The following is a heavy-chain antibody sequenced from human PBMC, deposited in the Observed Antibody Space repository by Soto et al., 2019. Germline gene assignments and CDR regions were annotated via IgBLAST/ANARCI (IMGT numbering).Heavy chain of an antibody. CDR2: ISSSSSYI. V-gene: IGHV3-21*01. J-gene: IGHJ4*02. CDR3: ARDGVREQPY. Sequence: EVQLVESGGGLVKPGGSLRLSCAASGFTFSSYSMNWVRQAPGKGLEWVSSISSSSSYIYYADSVKGRFTISRDNAKNSLYLQMNSRRAEDTAVYYCARDGVREQPYWGQGTLVTVSS. CDR1: GFTFSSYS. D-gene: IGHD1-1*01.